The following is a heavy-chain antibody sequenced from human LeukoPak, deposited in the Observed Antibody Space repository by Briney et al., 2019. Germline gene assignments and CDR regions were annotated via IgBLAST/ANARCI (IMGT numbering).Heavy chain of an antibody. D-gene: IGHD4-17*01. V-gene: IGHV3-66*01. J-gene: IGHJ4*02. CDR3: ARDPDDYGDYSYFDY. Sequence: GGSLRLSCAASGFTVNNNYMGWVRQAPGKGLDWVSLIYTGGSTYYTDSVKDRFTVSRDNSKNTLYLQMNSLRAEDTAVYYCARDPDDYGDYSYFDYWGQGTLVTVSS. CDR1: GFTVNNNY. CDR2: IYTGGST.